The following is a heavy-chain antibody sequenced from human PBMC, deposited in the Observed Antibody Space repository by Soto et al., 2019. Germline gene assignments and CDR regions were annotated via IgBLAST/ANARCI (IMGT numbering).Heavy chain of an antibody. CDR1: GYTFTSYG. V-gene: IGHV1-18*01. CDR2: ISAYNGNT. D-gene: IGHD2-8*01. CDR3: ARDIYCTNGVCYSGGFDY. Sequence: ASVKVSCKASGYTFTSYGISWVRQAPGQGLEWMGWISAYNGNTNYAQKLQGRVTMTTDTSTSTAYMELRSLRSDDTAVYYCARDIYCTNGVCYSGGFDYWGQGILVTVSS. J-gene: IGHJ4*02.